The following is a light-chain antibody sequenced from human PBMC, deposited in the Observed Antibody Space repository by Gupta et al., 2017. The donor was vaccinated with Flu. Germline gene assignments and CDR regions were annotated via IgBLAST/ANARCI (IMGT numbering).Light chain of an antibody. Sequence: DIQMTQSPSSLSASVGDRVTITCRASQTINSYLNWYQQSPGKAPKLLIYAASSLQTGVPSRFSGSGSGTEFTLTISSLQPEDFATYYCQQSASKNTFGQGTKLEIK. J-gene: IGKJ2*01. CDR2: AAS. CDR3: QQSASKNT. CDR1: QTINSY. V-gene: IGKV1-39*01.